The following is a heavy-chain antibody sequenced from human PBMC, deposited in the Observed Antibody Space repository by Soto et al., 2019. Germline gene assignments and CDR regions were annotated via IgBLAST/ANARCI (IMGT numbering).Heavy chain of an antibody. Sequence: ASVKVSCKASGYTFTSYAMHWARQAPGQRLEWMGWINAGNGNTKYSQKFQGRVTITRDTSASTAYMELSSLRSEDTAVYDCARDGYSSSWYPYWGQGTLVTVSS. D-gene: IGHD6-13*01. CDR1: GYTFTSYA. J-gene: IGHJ4*02. V-gene: IGHV1-3*01. CDR2: INAGNGNT. CDR3: ARDGYSSSWYPY.